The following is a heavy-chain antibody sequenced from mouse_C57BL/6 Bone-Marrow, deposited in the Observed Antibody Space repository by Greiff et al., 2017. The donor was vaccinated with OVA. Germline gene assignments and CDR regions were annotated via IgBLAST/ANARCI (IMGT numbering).Heavy chain of an antibody. J-gene: IGHJ4*01. D-gene: IGHD2-4*01. CDR3: RREDYYYAMDY. CDR2: IYPGNSDT. CDR1: GYTFTSYW. Sequence: VQLQQSGTVLARPGASVKMSCKTSGYTFTSYWMHWVNQRPGQGLEWIGAIYPGNSDTSYNQKFKGKAKLTADTSASTAYMELRSQTHEDTADSYCRREDYYYAMDYWGQGTLGTVSS. V-gene: IGHV1-5*01.